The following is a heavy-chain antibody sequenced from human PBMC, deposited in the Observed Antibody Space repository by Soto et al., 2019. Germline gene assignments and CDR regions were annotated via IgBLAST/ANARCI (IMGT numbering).Heavy chain of an antibody. V-gene: IGHV1-2*04. CDR3: ATSSSRDAFDI. CDR2: INPNSGGT. J-gene: IGHJ3*02. Sequence: QVQLVQSGAEVKKPGASVKVSCKASGYTFTGYYMHWVRQAPGQGLEWMGWINPNSGGTNYAQKLQGWVTMTRDTSISTAYMELSRLRSDDTAVYYCATSSSRDAFDIWGQGTMVTVSS. D-gene: IGHD6-13*01. CDR1: GYTFTGYY.